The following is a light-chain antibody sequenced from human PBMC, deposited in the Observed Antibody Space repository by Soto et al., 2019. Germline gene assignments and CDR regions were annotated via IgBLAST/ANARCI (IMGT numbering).Light chain of an antibody. CDR1: QSVSNY. J-gene: IGKJ5*01. CDR2: GAS. V-gene: IGKV3-11*01. Sequence: EIVLTQSPATVSLSPGERATLSCRASQSVSNYLAWYQQKPGQAPRLLIYGASSRPTGIPDRFSGSASGTDFTLTINRLEPEDFAVYYCHQYKSWPPFTFGQGTRLEIK. CDR3: HQYKSWPPFT.